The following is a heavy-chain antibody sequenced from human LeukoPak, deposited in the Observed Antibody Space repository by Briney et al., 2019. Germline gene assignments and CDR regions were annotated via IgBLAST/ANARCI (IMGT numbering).Heavy chain of an antibody. J-gene: IGHJ4*01. Sequence: SETLSLTCTVSGGSISSSSYCWGWIRQPPGKGLEWIGSIYYSGSTYYNPSLKSRVTISVDTSKNQFSLKLSSVTAADTAVYYCARRGDERTFDYWGQGTLVTVSS. V-gene: IGHV4-39*01. CDR1: GGSISSSSYC. D-gene: IGHD3-10*01. CDR3: ARRGDERTFDY. CDR2: IYYSGST.